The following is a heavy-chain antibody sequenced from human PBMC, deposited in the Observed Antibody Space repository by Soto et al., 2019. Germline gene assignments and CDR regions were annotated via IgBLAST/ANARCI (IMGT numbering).Heavy chain of an antibody. CDR2: IYYSGST. Sequence: SEPLSLTCTVSVGSISSYYWSCIRQPPGKGLEWIGYIYYSGSTNYNPSLKSRVTISVDTSKNQFSLKLSSVTAADTAVYYCARGGDLTAYYYYGMDAWGQGTTVRVSS. CDR1: VGSISSYY. D-gene: IGHD3-10*01. CDR3: ARGGDLTAYYYYGMDA. J-gene: IGHJ6*02. V-gene: IGHV4-59*01.